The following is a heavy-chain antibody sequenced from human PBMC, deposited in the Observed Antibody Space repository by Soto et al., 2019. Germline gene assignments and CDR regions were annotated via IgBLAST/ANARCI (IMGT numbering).Heavy chain of an antibody. D-gene: IGHD2-15*01. V-gene: IGHV1-8*01. CDR1: GYTFTSYD. Sequence: VASVKVSCKASGYTFTSYDINWVRQATGQGLEWMGWMNPNSGNTGYAQKFQGRVTMTRNTSISTAYMELSSLRSEDTAVYYCARGHRRLGYCSGGSCYREEYWFDPWGQGTLVTVSS. J-gene: IGHJ5*02. CDR3: ARGHRRLGYCSGGSCYREEYWFDP. CDR2: MNPNSGNT.